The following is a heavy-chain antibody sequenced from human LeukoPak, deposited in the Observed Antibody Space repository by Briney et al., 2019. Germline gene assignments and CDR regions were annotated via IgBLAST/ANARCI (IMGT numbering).Heavy chain of an antibody. CDR2: ITSSSSYI. CDR1: GFTFSGYS. V-gene: IGHV3-21*01. D-gene: IGHD1-1*01. J-gene: IGHJ6*03. CDR3: ARDPTTTGTVYYYYYMDV. Sequence: GGSLRLSCAASGFTFSGYSMNWVRQAPGKGLEWVSSITSSSSYIYYADSVKGRFTISRDNAKNSLYLQMNSLRAEDTAVYYCARDPTTTGTVYYYYYMDVWGKGTTVTISS.